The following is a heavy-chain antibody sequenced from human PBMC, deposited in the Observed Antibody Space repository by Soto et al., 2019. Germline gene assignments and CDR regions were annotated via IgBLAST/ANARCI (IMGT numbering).Heavy chain of an antibody. D-gene: IGHD5-12*01. CDR1: GGSVGSSYYY. CDR2: VYDSGST. CDR3: ATSGDSSSAHYYYGMDV. V-gene: IGHV4-61*01. Sequence: SETLSLTCSVSGGSVGSSYYYWTWIRQTPGKGLEWIGYVYDSGSTKYNPSLKNRVTMSVDTSKNQFSLRLNSLTAADTAVYYCATSGDSSSAHYYYGMDVWGQGTAVTVSS. J-gene: IGHJ6*02.